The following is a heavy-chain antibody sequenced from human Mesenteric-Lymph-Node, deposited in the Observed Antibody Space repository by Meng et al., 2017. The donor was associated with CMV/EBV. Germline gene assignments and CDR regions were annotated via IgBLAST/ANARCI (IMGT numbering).Heavy chain of an antibody. CDR1: GYTLTDYY. CDR2: INPHSGGT. CDR3: ARELSSSWFGSDY. V-gene: IGHV1-2*05. Sequence: CKASGYTLTDYYVHWVRQAPGQGLEWMGRINPHSGGTNYAQKFQGRVTMTRDTSISTAYMDLSSLKSDDTVVYYCARELSSSWFGSDYWGQGTLVTVSS. J-gene: IGHJ4*02. D-gene: IGHD6-13*01.